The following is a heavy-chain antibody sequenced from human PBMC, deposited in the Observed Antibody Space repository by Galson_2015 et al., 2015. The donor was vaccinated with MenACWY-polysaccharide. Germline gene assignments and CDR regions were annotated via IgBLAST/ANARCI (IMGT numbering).Heavy chain of an antibody. CDR2: IYHSGST. Sequence: SETLSLTCAVSGGSISSSNWWRWVRQPPGKGLEWIGEIYHSGSTNYNPSLKSRVTISVGKSKNQFSLKLSSVTAADTAVYYCARKAGAGITMGALDYWGQGTLVTVSS. CDR1: GGSISSSNW. CDR3: ARKAGAGITMGALDY. V-gene: IGHV4-4*02. D-gene: IGHD3-10*01. J-gene: IGHJ4*02.